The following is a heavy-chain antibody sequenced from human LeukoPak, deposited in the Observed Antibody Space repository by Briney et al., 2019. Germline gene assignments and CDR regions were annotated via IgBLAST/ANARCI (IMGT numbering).Heavy chain of an antibody. Sequence: SGPTLFNPTQTLTLTCTFSGFSLSTSGVGVGWIRQPPGKALEWLALIYWNDDKRYSPSLKSRLTITKDTSKNQVVLTMTNMDPVDTATYYCAHSRDTDTYYYDSSGVNWFDPWGQGTLVTVSS. J-gene: IGHJ5*02. CDR2: IYWNDDK. D-gene: IGHD3-22*01. CDR1: GFSLSTSGVG. V-gene: IGHV2-5*01. CDR3: AHSRDTDTYYYDSSGVNWFDP.